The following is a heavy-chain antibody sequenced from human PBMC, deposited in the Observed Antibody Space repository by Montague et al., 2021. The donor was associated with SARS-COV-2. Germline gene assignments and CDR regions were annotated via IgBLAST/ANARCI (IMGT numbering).Heavy chain of an antibody. D-gene: IGHD6-19*01. Sequence: CAISGDSVSSNSVAWSWLRQSPSRGLEWLGRTYYRSKWYSDYAPSVRGRLTVNPDASKNEFSLELNYVTPEDTAVYYCVRYSGWLYFDFWGQGTLVTVSS. V-gene: IGHV6-1*01. CDR3: VRYSGWLYFDF. CDR2: TYYRSKWYS. CDR1: GDSVSSNSVA. J-gene: IGHJ4*02.